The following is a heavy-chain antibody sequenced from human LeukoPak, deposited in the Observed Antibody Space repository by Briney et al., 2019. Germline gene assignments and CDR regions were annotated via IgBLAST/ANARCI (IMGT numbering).Heavy chain of an antibody. J-gene: IGHJ4*02. D-gene: IGHD4-11*01. CDR1: GGSFSGYQ. CDR2: VTDSGSG. V-gene: IGHV4-34*01. CDR3: ARVYSDYIMY. Sequence: SETLSLTCAVYGGSFSGYQRGWIRQSPGKGLEWIGEVTDSGSGSYNPALRSRVTISVDRSKNQFSLRLNSVTAADTAVYYCARVYSDYIMYWGQGTQLTVSS.